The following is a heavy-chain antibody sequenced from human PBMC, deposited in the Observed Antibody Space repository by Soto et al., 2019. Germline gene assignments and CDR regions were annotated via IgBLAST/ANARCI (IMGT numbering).Heavy chain of an antibody. CDR1: GFSLTTSGVG. D-gene: IGHD3-3*01. J-gene: IGHJ4*02. Sequence: QITLNESGPTQVKPRQTLTLTCTFSGFSLTTSGVGVGWIRQSPGKAPEWLALIYWDDDKRYSPSLKSRLTITKDTSKNQVVLTMADLDPADTATYYCAHRVLRTVFGLVTTTASYFDVWGQGTPVAVSS. CDR3: AHRVLRTVFGLVTTTASYFDV. CDR2: IYWDDDK. V-gene: IGHV2-5*02.